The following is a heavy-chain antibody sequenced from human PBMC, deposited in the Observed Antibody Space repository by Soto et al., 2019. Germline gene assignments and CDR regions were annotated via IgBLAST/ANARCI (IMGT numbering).Heavy chain of an antibody. J-gene: IGHJ4*02. CDR1: GFTFSSYA. D-gene: IGHD6-13*01. CDR2: ISGSGGST. V-gene: IGHV3-23*01. CDR3: AKDLQRPELPLPRIAAAAYFDY. Sequence: EVQLLESGGGLVQPGGSLRLSCAASGFTFSSYAMSWVRQAPRKGLEWVSAISGSGGSTYYADSVKGRFTISRDNSKNTLYLQMNSLRAEDTAVYYCAKDLQRPELPLPRIAAAAYFDYWGQGTLVTVSS.